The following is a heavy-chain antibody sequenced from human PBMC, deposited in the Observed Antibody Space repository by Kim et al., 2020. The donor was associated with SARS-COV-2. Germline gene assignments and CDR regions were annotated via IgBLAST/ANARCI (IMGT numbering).Heavy chain of an antibody. J-gene: IGHJ4*02. D-gene: IGHD6-19*01. CDR3: SRGGTVAGRLGDY. CDR2: ISTNTGNP. CDR1: GYTFTNYP. V-gene: IGHV7-4-1*02. Sequence: ASVKVSCKASGYTFTNYPMNWVRQAPGQGLEWIGWISTNTGNPTYAQAFAGRLVFSLDTSVSTAYLQLSSLKTDDTAVYFCSRGGTVAGRLGDYWGQGTLVTVSS.